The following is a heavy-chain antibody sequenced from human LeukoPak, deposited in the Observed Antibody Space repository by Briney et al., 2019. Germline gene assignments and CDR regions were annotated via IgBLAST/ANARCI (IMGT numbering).Heavy chain of an antibody. CDR1: SVPITTNNW. V-gene: IGHV4-4*02. D-gene: IGHD2-15*01. CDR3: ARGGKGTPDY. J-gene: IGHJ4*02. Sequence: SETLSLTCAVSSVPITTNNWWSWVRQSPGKGLEWIGEIYHSGSTRYNPSLKSRATISVVKSKSQFSLKMTSVTAADTAFYYCARGGKGTPDYWGQGTLVTVSS. CDR2: IYHSGST.